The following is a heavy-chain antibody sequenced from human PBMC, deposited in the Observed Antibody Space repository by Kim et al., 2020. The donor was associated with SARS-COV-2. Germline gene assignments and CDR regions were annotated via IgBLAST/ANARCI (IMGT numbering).Heavy chain of an antibody. Sequence: EINHSGGTNYNPSHKSRVTISIDTSKNQFSLKLSSATAADTAMYYCARAWRASDAGRASDIWGEG. J-gene: IGHJ3*02. CDR3: ARAWRASDAGRASDI. D-gene: IGHD1-26*01. V-gene: IGHV4-34*01. CDR2: INHSGGT.